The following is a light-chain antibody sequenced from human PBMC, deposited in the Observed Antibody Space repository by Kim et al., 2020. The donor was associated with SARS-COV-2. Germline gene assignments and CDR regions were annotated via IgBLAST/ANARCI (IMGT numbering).Light chain of an antibody. V-gene: IGLV3-9*01. Sequence: VALGQTARITWGGNNIGSKNGHWYQQKPGQAPVLVIYRDSNRPSGIPERFSGSNSGNTATLTISRAQAGDEADYYCQVWDSSNVVFGGGTQLTVL. CDR3: QVWDSSNVV. CDR1: NIGSKN. CDR2: RDS. J-gene: IGLJ2*01.